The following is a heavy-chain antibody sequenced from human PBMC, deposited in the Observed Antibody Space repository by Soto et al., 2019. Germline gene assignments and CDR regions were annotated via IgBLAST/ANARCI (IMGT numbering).Heavy chain of an antibody. J-gene: IGHJ3*02. CDR1: GGSFSGYY. CDR2: INHSGST. V-gene: IGHV4-34*01. CDR3: ARGPSGSFGI. Sequence: QVQLQQWGAGLLKPSETLSLTCAVYGGSFSGYYWSWIRQPPGEGLEWIGEINHSGSTNYNPSLKSRATISVDTSKNQFSLQLSSVTAADTAVYYCARGPSGSFGIWGQGTMVTVSS. D-gene: IGHD3-10*01.